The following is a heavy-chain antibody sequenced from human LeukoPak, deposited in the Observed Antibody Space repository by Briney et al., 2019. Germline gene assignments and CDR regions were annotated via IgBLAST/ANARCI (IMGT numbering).Heavy chain of an antibody. Sequence: GGSLRLSCAASGFTFSSYGMHWVRQAPGKGLEWVAFIRYDGSNKYYADSVKGRFTISRDNSKNTLYLQMNSLRAEDTAVYCCAKDLTVLRYFDWSQAFDIWGQGTMVTVSS. CDR1: GFTFSSYG. J-gene: IGHJ3*02. CDR2: IRYDGSNK. D-gene: IGHD3-9*01. CDR3: AKDLTVLRYFDWSQAFDI. V-gene: IGHV3-30*02.